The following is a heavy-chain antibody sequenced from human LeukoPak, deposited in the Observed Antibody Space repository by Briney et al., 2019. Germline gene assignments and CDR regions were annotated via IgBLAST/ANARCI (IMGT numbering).Heavy chain of an antibody. CDR1: GVSISSYY. CDR2: IYYSGST. CDR3: ARGYCSGGSCYYDY. D-gene: IGHD2-15*01. V-gene: IGHV4-59*01. J-gene: IGHJ4*02. Sequence: SETLSLTCTVSGVSISSYYWSWIRQPPGKGLEWIGYIYYSGSTNYNPSLKSRVTISVDTSKNRFSLKLSSVTAADTAVYYCARGYCSGGSCYYDYWGQGTLVTVSS.